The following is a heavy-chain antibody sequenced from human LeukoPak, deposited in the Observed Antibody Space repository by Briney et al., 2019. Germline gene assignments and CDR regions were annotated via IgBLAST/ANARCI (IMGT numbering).Heavy chain of an antibody. CDR2: IYYTGNT. Sequence: SETLSLTCSVSGDSITGYYWGWIRQPPGKGLEWIGNIYYTGNTYYNSSLKSRVTISLDTSKNQFSLKVISMTAADTAVYYCARVSGYDWESFYDYWGQGTLVTVSS. J-gene: IGHJ4*02. V-gene: IGHV4-39*07. CDR1: GDSITGYY. D-gene: IGHD5-12*01. CDR3: ARVSGYDWESFYDY.